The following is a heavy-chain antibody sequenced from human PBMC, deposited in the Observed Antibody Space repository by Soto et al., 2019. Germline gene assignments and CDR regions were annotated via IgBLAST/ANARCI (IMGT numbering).Heavy chain of an antibody. J-gene: IGHJ4*02. CDR2: IYYSGST. V-gene: IGHV4-31*03. CDR3: ARGGIAAAAPPDY. Sequence: PQTLSLTCTLSGPSLSSGGYYCSWLRQHPGEGLEWIGYIYYSGSTYYNPSLKSRVTISVDTSKNQFSLKLSSVTAADTAVYYCARGGIAAAAPPDYWGQGTLVTVSP. CDR1: GPSLSSGGYY. D-gene: IGHD6-13*01.